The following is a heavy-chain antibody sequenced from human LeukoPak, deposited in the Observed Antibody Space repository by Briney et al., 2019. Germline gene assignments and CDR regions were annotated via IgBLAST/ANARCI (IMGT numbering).Heavy chain of an antibody. D-gene: IGHD6-13*01. J-gene: IGHJ4*02. CDR1: GFSFSNYA. CDR3: AKEIAAIGRPAVDS. CDR2: ISNDGAA. V-gene: IGHV3-23*01. Sequence: GGSLRLSCAASGFSFSNYAMSWVRQAPGKGLEWVSGISNDGAAFYPDSVRGRFTISRDNSKNTLYLQMNSLGVADTAIYYCAKEIAAIGRPAVDSWGQGTLVTVSS.